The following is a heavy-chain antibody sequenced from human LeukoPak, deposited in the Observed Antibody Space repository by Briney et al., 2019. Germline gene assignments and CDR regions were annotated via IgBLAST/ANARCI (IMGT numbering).Heavy chain of an antibody. V-gene: IGHV3-33*01. CDR2: IWYDGSNK. D-gene: IGHD3-3*01. CDR3: ARVKGFWSGYFDY. J-gene: IGHJ4*02. Sequence: GGSLRLSCAASGFTFSSYGMHWVRQAPGKGLEWVAVIWYDGSNKYYADSVKGRFTISRDNSKNTLYLQMNSLRAEDTAVYYCARVKGFWSGYFDYWGQGTLVTVSS. CDR1: GFTFSSYG.